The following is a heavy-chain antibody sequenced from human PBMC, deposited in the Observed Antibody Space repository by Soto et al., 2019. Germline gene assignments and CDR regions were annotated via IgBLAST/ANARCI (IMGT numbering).Heavy chain of an antibody. CDR2: IYYSGST. CDR3: ASTNYDILTGYSNDAFDI. CDR1: GGSISSYY. Sequence: SETLSLTCTVSGGSISSYYWSWIRQPPGKGLEWIGYIYYSGSTNYNPSLKSRVTISVDTSKNQFSLKLSSVTAADTAVYYCASTNYDILTGYSNDAFDIWGQGTMVTVSS. V-gene: IGHV4-59*08. D-gene: IGHD3-9*01. J-gene: IGHJ3*02.